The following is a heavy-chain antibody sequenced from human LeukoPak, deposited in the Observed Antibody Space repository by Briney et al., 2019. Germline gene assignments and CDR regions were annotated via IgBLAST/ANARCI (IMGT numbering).Heavy chain of an antibody. CDR3: ARGAMVRGVIIRRPSFDP. CDR1: GGSFSGYY. J-gene: IGHJ5*02. V-gene: IGHV4-34*01. D-gene: IGHD3-10*01. Sequence: PSETLSLTCAVYGGSFSGYYWSWIRQPPGKGLEWIGEINHSGSTNYNPSLKSRVTISVDTSKNQFSLKLSSVTAADTAVYYCARGAMVRGVIIRRPSFDPWGQGTLVTVSS. CDR2: INHSGST.